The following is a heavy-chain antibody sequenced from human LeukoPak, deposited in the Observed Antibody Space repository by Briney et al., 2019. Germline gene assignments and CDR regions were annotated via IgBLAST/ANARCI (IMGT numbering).Heavy chain of an antibody. D-gene: IGHD1-26*01. V-gene: IGHV3-9*01. CDR2: ITLNTDTI. CDR1: GFTFDDYA. Sequence: GGSVPHSCAASGFTFDDYAMHWVRQGPGKGLEWISGITLNTDTIGYADSVVGPFTISRDNAKNSLYLQMNSLRAEDTALYYCAKDIPVGATLYYFVSWGQ. J-gene: IGHJ4*01. CDR3: AKDIPVGATLYYFVS.